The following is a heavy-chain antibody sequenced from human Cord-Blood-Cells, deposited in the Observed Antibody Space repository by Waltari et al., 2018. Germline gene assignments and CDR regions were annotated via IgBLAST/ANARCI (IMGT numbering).Heavy chain of an antibody. CDR1: GYTFTGYY. CDR3: ARVRNRYSSSWYDY. CDR2: INPNSGGT. Sequence: QVQMVPSGAEVQKPGASVKVSCQASGYTFTGYYMHWARHAPGQGLEWMGWINPNSGGTNYAQKFQGRVTMTRDASISTAYMELSRLRSDDTAVYYCARVRNRYSSSWYDYWGQGTLVTVSS. J-gene: IGHJ4*02. V-gene: IGHV1-2*02. D-gene: IGHD6-13*01.